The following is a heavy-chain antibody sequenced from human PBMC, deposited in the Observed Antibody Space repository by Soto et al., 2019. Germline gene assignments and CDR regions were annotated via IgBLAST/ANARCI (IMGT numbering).Heavy chain of an antibody. V-gene: IGHV3-7*03. D-gene: IGHD3-22*01. Sequence: GGSLRLSCAASGFTFSSYWMNWVRQAPGKGLEWVANINQDGNEDNLLDSVKGRFTISRDNAKNSLYLEMNSLRGEDTAVYYCATYYDGSGYLDAFDIWGQGTMVTVSS. CDR3: ATYYDGSGYLDAFDI. CDR1: GFTFSSYW. J-gene: IGHJ3*02. CDR2: INQDGNED.